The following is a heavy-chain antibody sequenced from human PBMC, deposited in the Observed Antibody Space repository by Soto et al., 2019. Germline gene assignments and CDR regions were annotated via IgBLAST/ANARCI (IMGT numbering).Heavy chain of an antibody. V-gene: IGHV4-59*12. D-gene: IGHD3-16*01. CDR1: GGSLSSYY. Sequence: TSETLSLTCTVSGGSLSSYYWTWIRQPPGKGLEWIGYVYYSGNTNYNPSLKSRVTISVDTSKNQFSLKLGSVTAADTAVYYCAREGVRGMDVWGQGTTVTVSS. J-gene: IGHJ6*02. CDR2: VYYSGNT. CDR3: AREGVRGMDV.